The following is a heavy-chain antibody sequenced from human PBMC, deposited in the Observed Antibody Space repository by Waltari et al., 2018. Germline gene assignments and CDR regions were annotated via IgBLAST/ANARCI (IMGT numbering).Heavy chain of an antibody. CDR3: AREEIPASDPSGLDFDY. J-gene: IGHJ4*02. CDR2: FSPDNNTT. CDR1: GYVFTDFY. D-gene: IGHD6-13*01. Sequence: QVQLVQSGAEVKKPGASVKVSCKASGYVFTDFYIHWVRQAPGQGLEWMAIFSPDNNTTFYAQKFQGRVTLTGDTSTNTVYMEVSSLVSEDTAVYYCAREEIPASDPSGLDFDYWGQGTLVTVSS. V-gene: IGHV1-46*01.